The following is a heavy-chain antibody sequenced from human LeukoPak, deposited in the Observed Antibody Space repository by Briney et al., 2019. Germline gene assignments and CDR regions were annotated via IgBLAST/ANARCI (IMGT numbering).Heavy chain of an antibody. CDR2: ISASTTTI. CDR1: GFTFSSDS. CDR3: ARDNPAAY. Sequence: GGSLRLSCAASGFTFSSDSMNWVRQAPGKGLEWVAYISASTTTIYYADSVKGRFTISRDNAKNSVYLQMNSLRVEDTAIYYCARDNPAAYWGQGTLVTVSS. V-gene: IGHV3-48*01. J-gene: IGHJ4*02.